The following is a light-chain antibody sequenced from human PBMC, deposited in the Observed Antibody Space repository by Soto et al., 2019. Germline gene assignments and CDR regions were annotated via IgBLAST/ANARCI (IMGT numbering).Light chain of an antibody. V-gene: IGLV2-8*01. J-gene: IGLJ1*01. CDR2: EVT. Sequence: QSVLTQPPSASGSPGQSVTISCTGTSSDVGGYNYLSWYQHRPGKAPQLIIYEVTKRPSGVPNRFFGSKSGNTASLTVSGLQAEDEADYFCMSYEGMYTYVFGTGTKVTVL. CDR3: MSYEGMYTYV. CDR1: SSDVGGYNY.